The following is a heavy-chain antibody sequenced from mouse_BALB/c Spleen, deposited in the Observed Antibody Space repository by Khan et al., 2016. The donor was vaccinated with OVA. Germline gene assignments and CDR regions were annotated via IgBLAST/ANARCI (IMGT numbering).Heavy chain of an antibody. CDR1: GYTFNSYW. Sequence: EVQLQESGTVLARPGTSVKMSCKASGYTFNSYWMHWVKQRPGQGLEWIGAIYTGNSDPSYNQKFKGKAKQNAVTSTSTAYMELSSLTNEDSAVYFCTRFGYLFAYWGQGTLVTVSA. V-gene: IGHV1-5*01. CDR2: IYTGNSDP. D-gene: IGHD2-2*01. CDR3: TRFGYLFAY. J-gene: IGHJ3*01.